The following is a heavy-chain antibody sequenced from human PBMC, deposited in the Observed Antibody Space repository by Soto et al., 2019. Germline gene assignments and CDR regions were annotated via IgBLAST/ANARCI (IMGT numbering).Heavy chain of an antibody. D-gene: IGHD3-22*01. CDR3: ARDHSFNTMIVVVMKFSYYFDY. CDR1: GFTFSSYA. CDR2: ISYDGSNK. J-gene: IGHJ4*02. Sequence: PGGSLRLSCAASGFTFSSYAMHWVRQAPGKGLEWVAVISYDGSNKYYADSVKGRFTISRDNSKNTLYLQMNSLRAEDTAVYYCARDHSFNTMIVVVMKFSYYFDYWGQGTLVTVSS. V-gene: IGHV3-30-3*01.